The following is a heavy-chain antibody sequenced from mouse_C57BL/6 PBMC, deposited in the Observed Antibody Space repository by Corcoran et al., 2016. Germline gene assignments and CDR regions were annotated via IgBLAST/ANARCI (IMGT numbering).Heavy chain of an antibody. V-gene: IGHV1-80*01. CDR3: ARGMVIYYGKKDYAMDY. Sequence: QVQLQQSGAELVKPGASVKISCKASGYAFSSYWMNWVKQRPGKGLEWIGQIYPGDGDTNYNGKFKGKATLTADKSSSTAYMQLSSLTSEDSAVYFCARGMVIYYGKKDYAMDYWGQGTSVTVSS. CDR1: GYAFSSYW. J-gene: IGHJ4*01. CDR2: IYPGDGDT. D-gene: IGHD2-1*01.